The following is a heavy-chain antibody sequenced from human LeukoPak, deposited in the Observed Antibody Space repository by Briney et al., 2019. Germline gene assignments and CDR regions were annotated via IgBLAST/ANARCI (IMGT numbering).Heavy chain of an antibody. CDR3: AELGITMIGGV. D-gene: IGHD3-10*02. CDR1: GFTFSSYE. CDR2: ISSSCSTI. Sequence: GGSLRLSCAASGFTFSSYEINWVRMAPGQGQELDSFISSSCSTITYADSVKGRFTISRDNAKNSLYLQMNSLRAEDTAVYYCAELGITMIGGVWGKGTTVTISS. J-gene: IGHJ6*04. V-gene: IGHV3-48*03.